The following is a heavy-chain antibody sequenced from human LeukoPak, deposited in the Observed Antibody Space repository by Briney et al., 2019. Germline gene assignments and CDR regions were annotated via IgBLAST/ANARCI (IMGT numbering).Heavy chain of an antibody. V-gene: IGHV3-30-3*01. CDR2: ISYDGSNK. CDR1: GFTFSSYA. CDR3: ARDPEYYFDY. J-gene: IGHJ4*02. Sequence: GGSLRLSCAASGFTFSSYAMHWVRQAPSKGLEWVAVISYDGSNKYYADSVKGRFTISRDNSKNTLYLQMNSLRAEDTAVYYCARDPEYYFDYWGQGTLVTVSS.